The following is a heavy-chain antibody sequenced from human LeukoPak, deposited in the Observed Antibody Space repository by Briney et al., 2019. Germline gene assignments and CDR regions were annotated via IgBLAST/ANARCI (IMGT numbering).Heavy chain of an antibody. D-gene: IGHD3-22*01. V-gene: IGHV1-69*04. CDR2: IIPILGIA. Sequence: SVKVSCKASGGTFSSYAISWVRQAPGQGLEWMGRIIPILGIANYAQKFQGRVTITADKSTSTAYMELSSLRSEDTAVYYCARLTYYYDSSGHYYDSSFWFDPWGQGTLVTVSS. J-gene: IGHJ5*02. CDR3: ARLTYYYDSSGHYYDSSFWFDP. CDR1: GGTFSSYA.